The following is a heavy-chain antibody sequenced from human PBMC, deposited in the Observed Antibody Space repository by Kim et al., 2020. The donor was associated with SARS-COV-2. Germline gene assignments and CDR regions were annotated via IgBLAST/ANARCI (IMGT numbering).Heavy chain of an antibody. CDR2: IYYSGST. J-gene: IGHJ5*02. CDR1: GGSISSSSYY. CDR3: ARGESIAARPCWFDP. Sequence: SETLSLTCTVSGGSISSSSYYWGWIRQPPGKGLEWIGSIYYSGSTYYNPSLKSRVTISVDTSKNQFSLKLSSVTAADTAVYYCARGESIAARPCWFDPWGQGTLVTVSS. D-gene: IGHD6-6*01. V-gene: IGHV4-39*01.